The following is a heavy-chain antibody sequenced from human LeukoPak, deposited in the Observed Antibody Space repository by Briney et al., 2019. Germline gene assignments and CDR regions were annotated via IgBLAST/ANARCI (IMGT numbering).Heavy chain of an antibody. D-gene: IGHD3-10*01. V-gene: IGHV1-2*06. CDR1: GYTFTGYY. CDR2: INPNSGDT. J-gene: IGHJ4*02. Sequence: ASVKVSCKASGYTFTGYYMHWVRQAPGQGPEWMGRINPNSGDTNYVQKFQGRVTITRDTSITTVYLELSRLRSGDTAVYYCARGAFGSGSYGETLDYWGQGTLVTVSS. CDR3: ARGAFGSGSYGETLDY.